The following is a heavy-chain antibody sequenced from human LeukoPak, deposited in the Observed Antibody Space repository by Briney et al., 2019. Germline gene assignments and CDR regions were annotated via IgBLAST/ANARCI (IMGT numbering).Heavy chain of an antibody. Sequence: SQTLSLTCTVSGGSISSGGYYWSWIRQPPGKGLEWIGEINHSGSTNYNPSLKSRVTISVDTSKNQFSLKLSSVTAADTAVYYCARQGLERRYYYYYYMDVWGKGTTVTVSS. V-gene: IGHV4-30-2*01. CDR2: INHSGST. CDR1: GGSISSGGYY. D-gene: IGHD1-1*01. J-gene: IGHJ6*03. CDR3: ARQGLERRYYYYYYMDV.